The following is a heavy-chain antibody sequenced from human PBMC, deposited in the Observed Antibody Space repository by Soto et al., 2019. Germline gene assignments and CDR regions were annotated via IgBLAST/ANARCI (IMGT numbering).Heavy chain of an antibody. Sequence: GGSLRLSCAASGFTFSSYAMSWVRQAPGKGLEWVSAISGSGGSTYYADSVKGRFTISRDNSKNTLYLQMNSLRAEDTAVYYCAKASSSWYVNWFDPWGQGTLVTVPQ. D-gene: IGHD6-13*01. CDR3: AKASSSWYVNWFDP. CDR2: ISGSGGST. J-gene: IGHJ5*02. V-gene: IGHV3-23*01. CDR1: GFTFSSYA.